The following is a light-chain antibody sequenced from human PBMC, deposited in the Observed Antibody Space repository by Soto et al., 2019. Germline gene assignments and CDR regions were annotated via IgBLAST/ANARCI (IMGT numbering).Light chain of an antibody. CDR1: QNVNSN. J-gene: IGKJ1*01. V-gene: IGKV3-15*01. Sequence: EIVMTQSPATLSVSPGERATLSCRASQNVNSNLVWYQQKPGQAPRLLIYGASTRATGVPARFSGSGSGTEFTLTISSLQSEDVEVYYCQQYNTWTFGQGTKVEIK. CDR3: QQYNTWT. CDR2: GAS.